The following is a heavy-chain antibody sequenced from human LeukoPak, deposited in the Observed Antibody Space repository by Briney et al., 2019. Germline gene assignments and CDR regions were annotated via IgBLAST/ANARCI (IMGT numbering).Heavy chain of an antibody. J-gene: IGHJ4*02. CDR3: ARGGWQWLEGAFDY. CDR1: GFTFSSYA. D-gene: IGHD6-19*01. CDR2: ISSNGGST. V-gene: IGHV3-64*01. Sequence: GGSLRLSCAASGFTFSSYAMHWVRQAPGKGLEYVSAISSNGGSTYYANSVKGRFTISRDNSKNTLYLQMGSLRAEDMAVYYCARGGWQWLEGAFDYWGQGALVTVSS.